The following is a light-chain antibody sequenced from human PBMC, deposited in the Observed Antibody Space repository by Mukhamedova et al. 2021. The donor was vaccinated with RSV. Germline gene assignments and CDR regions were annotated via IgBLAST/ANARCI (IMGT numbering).Light chain of an antibody. V-gene: IGLV2-14*01. CDR2: EVR. Sequence: ITISCTGTRSDVGGYNYVSWYQQHPGKAPKLMIYEVRNRPSGVSNRFSGSKSGNTASLTISGLQAEDEADYFCSSFTTTTWIFGG. J-gene: IGLJ2*01. CDR3: SSFTTTTWI. CDR1: RSDVGGYNY.